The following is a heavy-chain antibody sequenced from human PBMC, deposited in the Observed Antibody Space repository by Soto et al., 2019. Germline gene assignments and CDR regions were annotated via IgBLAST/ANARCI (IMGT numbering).Heavy chain of an antibody. Sequence: QVQLVQSGVEVKKPGASMKVSCKASGFTFSNYGISWVRQAPGQRLEWMGWISGSSGHTSYAQKVQGRVTMTTDTSTSTAYMELRSLRSDDTAVYYCVRDKVMTIFGVVMGVFDYWGQGTLVAVSS. CDR3: VRDKVMTIFGVVMGVFDY. V-gene: IGHV1-18*01. CDR2: ISGSSGHT. CDR1: GFTFSNYG. D-gene: IGHD3-3*01. J-gene: IGHJ4*02.